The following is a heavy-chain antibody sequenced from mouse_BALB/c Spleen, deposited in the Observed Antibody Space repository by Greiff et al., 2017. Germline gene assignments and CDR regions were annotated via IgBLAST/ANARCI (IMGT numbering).Heavy chain of an antibody. V-gene: IGHV3-8*02. CDR2: ISYSGST. CDR1: GDSITSGY. CDR3: ARYYGTLYGYFDV. Sequence: EVKVEESGPSLVKPSQTLSLTCSVTGDSITSGYWNWIRKFPGNKLEYMGYISYSGSTYYNPSLKSRISITRDTSKNQYYLQLNSVTTEDTATYYCARYYGTLYGYFDVWGAGTTVTVSS. D-gene: IGHD1-1*01. J-gene: IGHJ1*01.